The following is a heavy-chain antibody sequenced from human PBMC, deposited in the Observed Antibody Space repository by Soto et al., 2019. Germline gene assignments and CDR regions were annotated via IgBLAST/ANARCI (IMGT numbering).Heavy chain of an antibody. J-gene: IGHJ4*02. Sequence: QVQLVQSGAEVKKAGSSVKVSCKAAGGTFSRNAISWVRQAPGQGLEWMGGIIPFFDTANYAKKFQGRVTVSADKATSTAYMELSSLTSEDTAVYYCARSTPQSGSFMQIFDYWGLGTLVTVSS. CDR3: ARSTPQSGSFMQIFDY. CDR2: IIPFFDTA. CDR1: GGTFSRNA. V-gene: IGHV1-69*06. D-gene: IGHD2-2*01.